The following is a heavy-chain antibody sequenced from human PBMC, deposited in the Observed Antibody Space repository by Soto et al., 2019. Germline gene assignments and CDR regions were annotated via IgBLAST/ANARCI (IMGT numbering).Heavy chain of an antibody. CDR2: ISYDGSNK. D-gene: IGHD6-19*01. V-gene: IGHV3-30*18. CDR3: AKVGASSGWYYYYGMDV. CDR1: GFTFSSYG. Sequence: GGSLRLSCAASGFTFSSYGMRWVRQAPGKGLEWVAVISYDGSNKFYADSVKGRFTISRDNSKNTLYLQMNSLRAEDTAVYYCAKVGASSGWYYYYGMDVWGQGTTVTVSS. J-gene: IGHJ6*02.